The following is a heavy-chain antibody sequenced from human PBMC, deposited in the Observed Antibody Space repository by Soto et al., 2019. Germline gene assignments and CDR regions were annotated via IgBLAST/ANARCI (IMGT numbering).Heavy chain of an antibody. D-gene: IGHD6-6*01. CDR3: ARDRGESGSSSSSAFDY. Sequence: ASVKVSCKASGYTFISYAMHWVRQAPGQRLEWMGWINAGNGNTKYSQKFQGRVTITRDTSASTAYMELSSLRSEDTAVYYCARDRGESGSSSSSAFDYWGQGTLVTVSS. CDR2: INAGNGNT. V-gene: IGHV1-3*01. J-gene: IGHJ4*02. CDR1: GYTFISYA.